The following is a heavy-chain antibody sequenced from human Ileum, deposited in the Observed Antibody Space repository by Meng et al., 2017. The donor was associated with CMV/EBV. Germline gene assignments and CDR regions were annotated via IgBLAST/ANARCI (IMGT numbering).Heavy chain of an antibody. V-gene: IGHV3-23*01. CDR3: TTWISNHFDY. CDR1: GFTFSNYP. J-gene: IGHJ4*02. Sequence: CVTSGFTFSNYPMNWVRQAPGEGLEWVSTIGDIYHGGNTHYADSVRGRFTVSRDDSRNIVFLQMNNLRAEDTGLYYCTTWISNHFDYWGQGTLVTVSS. CDR2: IGDIYHGGNT. D-gene: IGHD5-12*01.